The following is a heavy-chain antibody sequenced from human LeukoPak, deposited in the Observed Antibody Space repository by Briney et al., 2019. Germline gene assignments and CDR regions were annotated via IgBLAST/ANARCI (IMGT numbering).Heavy chain of an antibody. J-gene: IGHJ4*02. CDR1: GFTFDDYA. V-gene: IGHV3-64*01. Sequence: GGSLRLSCAASGFTFDDYAMHWVRQAPGKGLEYVSAISSNGGSTYYANSVKGRFTISRDNSKNTLYLQMGSLRAEDMAVYYCARGGRGIVGATSDYWGQGTLVTVSS. CDR2: ISSNGGST. CDR3: ARGGRGIVGATSDY. D-gene: IGHD1-26*01.